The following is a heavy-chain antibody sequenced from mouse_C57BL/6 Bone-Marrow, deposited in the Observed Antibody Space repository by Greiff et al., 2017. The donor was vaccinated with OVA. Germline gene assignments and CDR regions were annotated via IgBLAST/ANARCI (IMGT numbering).Heavy chain of an antibody. Sequence: QVQLQQPGAELVMPGASVKLSCKASGYTFTSYWMHWVKPRPGQGLEWIGELDPSDSYTNYNQKFKGKSTLTVDKSSSTAYMQLSSLTSEDSAVYYCARDYYGSSYDFDYWGQGTTLTVSS. CDR1: GYTFTSYW. V-gene: IGHV1-69*01. CDR2: LDPSDSYT. CDR3: ARDYYGSSYDFDY. D-gene: IGHD1-1*01. J-gene: IGHJ2*01.